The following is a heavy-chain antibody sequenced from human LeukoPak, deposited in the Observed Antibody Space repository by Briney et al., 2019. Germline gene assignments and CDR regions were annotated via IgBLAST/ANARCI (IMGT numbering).Heavy chain of an antibody. CDR1: GYTFTGYY. CDR2: INPNSGGT. CDR3: AREGYYGSGSYTWFDP. J-gene: IGHJ5*02. D-gene: IGHD3-10*01. Sequence: GASVKVSCKASGYTFTGYYMHWVRQAPGQGLEWMGWINPNSGGTNYAQKFQGRVTMTRDTSISTACMELSRLRSDDTAVYYCAREGYYGSGSYTWFDPWGQGTLVTVSS. V-gene: IGHV1-2*02.